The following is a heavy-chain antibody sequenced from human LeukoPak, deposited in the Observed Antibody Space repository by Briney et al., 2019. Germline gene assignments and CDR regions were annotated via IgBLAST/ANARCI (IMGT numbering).Heavy chain of an antibody. CDR3: ARDNGGRFGYFDL. CDR1: GFTFSTYW. D-gene: IGHD2-8*01. CDR2: IKQDGSEK. V-gene: IGHV3-7*04. J-gene: IGHJ2*01. Sequence: GGSLRLSCAASGFTFSTYWVSWVRQAPGKGLEWVANIKQDGSEKYYVDSVKGRFTISRDNAKNSLYLQMNSLRAEDTAVYYCARDNGGRFGYFDLWGRGTLVAVSS.